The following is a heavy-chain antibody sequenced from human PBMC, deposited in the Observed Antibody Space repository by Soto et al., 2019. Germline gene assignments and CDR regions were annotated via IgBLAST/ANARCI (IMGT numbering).Heavy chain of an antibody. CDR3: ARDPWAADY. D-gene: IGHD3-16*01. J-gene: IGHJ4*02. Sequence: GSLRLSCAASGFTVSTKYMSWVRQAPGKGLEWVSVIYSGGSTFYADSVRGRFTISRENSKNTVNLQMNSLRAEDTAVYYCARDPWAADYWGQGTLVTVSS. CDR2: IYSGGST. CDR1: GFTVSTKY. V-gene: IGHV3-66*01.